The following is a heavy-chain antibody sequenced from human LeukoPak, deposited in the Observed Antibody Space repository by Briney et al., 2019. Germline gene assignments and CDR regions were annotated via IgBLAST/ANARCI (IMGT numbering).Heavy chain of an antibody. J-gene: IGHJ4*02. CDR1: GFTFSSYS. V-gene: IGHV3-21*01. D-gene: IGHD3-22*01. Sequence: PGGSLRLSCAASGFTFSSYSMNWVRQAPGKGLEWVSSISSSSSYIYYADSMKGRFTISRDNAKNSLYLQMNSLRAVDTAVYYCARDGAPRATMIVEEEPGNWGQGTLVTVSS. CDR3: ARDGAPRATMIVEEEPGN. CDR2: ISSSSSYI.